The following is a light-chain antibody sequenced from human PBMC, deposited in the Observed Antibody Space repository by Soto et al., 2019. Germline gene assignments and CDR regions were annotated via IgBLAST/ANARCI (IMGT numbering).Light chain of an antibody. Sequence: QSALTQPASVSGSPGQSITISCPGTSSDVGAYIFVSWYQQHPGKAPKLMIYDIINRPSGVSNRFSGFKSGNTASLTISGTQAGCLAEYPRGLFSTRRSYCFGTGTKLTVL. CDR3: GLFSTRRSYC. CDR2: DII. J-gene: IGLJ1*01. V-gene: IGLV2-14*03. CDR1: SSDVGAYIF.